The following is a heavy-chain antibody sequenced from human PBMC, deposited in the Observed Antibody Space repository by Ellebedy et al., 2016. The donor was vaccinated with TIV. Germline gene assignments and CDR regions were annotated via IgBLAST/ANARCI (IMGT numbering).Heavy chain of an antibody. D-gene: IGHD3-22*01. CDR3: ARDRGTTMTVSDY. CDR2: ISYDGRSK. V-gene: IGHV3-30*03. Sequence: GESLKISCAASGFTFGNYAMHWVRQTPGKGLEWVAVISYDGRSKYYSDSVRGRFTLSRDNSNDALYLQMDSLRTEDTAVYYCARDRGTTMTVSDYWGQGTLVTVSS. CDR1: GFTFGNYA. J-gene: IGHJ4*02.